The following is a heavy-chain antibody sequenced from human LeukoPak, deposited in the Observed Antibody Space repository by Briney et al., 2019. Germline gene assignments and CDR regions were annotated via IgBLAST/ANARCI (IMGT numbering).Heavy chain of an antibody. D-gene: IGHD3-10*01. Sequence: GSLRLSCAASGFTFSSYSMNWVRQAPGKGLEWVSSISSSSSYIYYADSVKGRFTISRDNAKNSLYLQMNSLRAEDTAVYYCARVDTYYYGSDDYWGQGTLVTVSS. V-gene: IGHV3-21*01. CDR3: ARVDTYYYGSDDY. CDR2: ISSSSSYI. J-gene: IGHJ4*02. CDR1: GFTFSSYS.